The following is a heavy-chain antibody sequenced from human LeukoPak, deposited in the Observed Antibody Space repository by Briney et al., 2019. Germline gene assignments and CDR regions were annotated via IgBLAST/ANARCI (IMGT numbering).Heavy chain of an antibody. CDR1: GGSISSYY. Sequence: PSETLSLTCTVSGGSISSYYWSWIRQPPGKGLEWIGYIYYSGSTNYNPSLKSRVTISVDTSKNQFSLKLSSVTAADTAVYYCARGSHDYGDYGGWFDPWGQGTLVTVSS. V-gene: IGHV4-59*01. J-gene: IGHJ5*02. D-gene: IGHD4-17*01. CDR3: ARGSHDYGDYGGWFDP. CDR2: IYYSGST.